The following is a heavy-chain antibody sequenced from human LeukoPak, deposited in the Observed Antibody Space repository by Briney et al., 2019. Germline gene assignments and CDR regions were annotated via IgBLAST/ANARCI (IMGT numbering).Heavy chain of an antibody. CDR1: GGSISSYY. J-gene: IGHJ4*02. CDR3: ARFYSATESTFDY. CDR2: IYYSGST. D-gene: IGHD5-18*01. V-gene: IGHV4-59*01. Sequence: PSETLSLTCTVSGGSISSYYWSWIRQPPGKGLEWIGYIYYSGSTNYNPSLKSRVTISVDTSKNQFSLKLSSVTAADTAVYYCARFYSATESTFDYWGQGTLVTVSS.